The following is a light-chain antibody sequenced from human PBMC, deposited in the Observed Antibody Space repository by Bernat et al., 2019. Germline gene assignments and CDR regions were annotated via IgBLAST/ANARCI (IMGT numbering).Light chain of an antibody. CDR2: AAS. CDR1: HTVHKY. J-gene: IGKJ1*01. Sequence: DIQMTQSPASVSVFPGDSVSITCRTSHTVHKYLNWYQHKPGKAPVLLIYAASILQRGVPSRFSGSGSGTEFTLTITGLQLDDFATYFCQQSYGTPRTFGRGTTVEV. CDR3: QQSYGTPRT. V-gene: IGKV1-39*01.